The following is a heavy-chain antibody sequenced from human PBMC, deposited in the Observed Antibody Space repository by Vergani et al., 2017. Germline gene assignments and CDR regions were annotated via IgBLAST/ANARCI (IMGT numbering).Heavy chain of an antibody. Sequence: QVQLVQSGAEVKKPGSSVKVSCKASGGTFSSYTISWVRQAPGQGLEWMGRIIPILGIANYAQKFQGRVTITAVKSTSTAYMELSSLRSEDTAVYYCARDLLGGNPEDYWGQGTLVTVSS. CDR3: ARDLLGGNPEDY. V-gene: IGHV1-69*08. J-gene: IGHJ4*02. D-gene: IGHD4-23*01. CDR1: GGTFSSYT. CDR2: IIPILGIA.